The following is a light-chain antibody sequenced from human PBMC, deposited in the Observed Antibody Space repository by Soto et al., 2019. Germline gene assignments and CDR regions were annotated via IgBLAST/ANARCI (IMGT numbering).Light chain of an antibody. V-gene: IGKV1-5*03. CDR2: KAS. J-gene: IGKJ1*01. CDR3: QHYNSYSEA. Sequence: DIQMTQSPCTLSWSLGDRVTITCRASQTISSWLAWYQQQPAKAPKLLIYKASTLKSGVPTMISGSGSGTEVPLTISSLHPDDFATYYWQHYNSYSEAFGQGTKVELK. CDR1: QTISSW.